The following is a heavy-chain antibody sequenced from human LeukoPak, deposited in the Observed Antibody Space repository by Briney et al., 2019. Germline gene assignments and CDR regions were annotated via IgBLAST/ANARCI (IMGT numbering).Heavy chain of an antibody. CDR3: ARKPTVTTDWYFDL. CDR2: INWNGGST. Sequence: GGFLRLSCAASGFTFDDYGMSWVRQAPGKGLEWVSGINWNGGSTGYADSVKGRFTISRDNAKNSLYLQMNSLRAEDTALYHCARKPTVTTDWYFDLWGRGTLVIVSS. D-gene: IGHD4-17*01. J-gene: IGHJ2*01. CDR1: GFTFDDYG. V-gene: IGHV3-20*01.